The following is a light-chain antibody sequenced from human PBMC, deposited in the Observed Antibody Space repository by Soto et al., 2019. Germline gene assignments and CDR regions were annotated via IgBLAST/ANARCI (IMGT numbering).Light chain of an antibody. Sequence: EIVLTQSPATLSFSPGERATLSCRASQSIGYYLAWYQEKPGQAPRLLIYDASIRATGIPARFSGSGSGTDFTLTISSLEPEDFAVYYCQQRGNWPPTWTFGQGTKVEIK. J-gene: IGKJ1*01. V-gene: IGKV3-11*01. CDR3: QQRGNWPPTWT. CDR2: DAS. CDR1: QSIGYY.